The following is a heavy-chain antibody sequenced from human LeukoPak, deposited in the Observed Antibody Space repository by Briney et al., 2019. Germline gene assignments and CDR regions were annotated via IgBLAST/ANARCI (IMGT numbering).Heavy chain of an antibody. J-gene: IGHJ6*03. CDR3: ARGIAHYYYMDV. V-gene: IGHV3-30*03. CDR2: ISYDGSNK. CDR1: GFTFSSYG. Sequence: GRSLRLSCAASGFTFSSYGMRWVRQAPGKGLEWVAVISYDGSNKYYADSVNGRFTISRDNSKNTLYLQMNSLRAEDTAVYYCARGIAHYYYMDVWSKGTTVTVSS. D-gene: IGHD2/OR15-2a*01.